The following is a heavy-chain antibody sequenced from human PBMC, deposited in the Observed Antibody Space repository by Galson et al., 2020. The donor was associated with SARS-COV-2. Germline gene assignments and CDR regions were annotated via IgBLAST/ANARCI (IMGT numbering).Heavy chain of an antibody. CDR2: ISSTSSYI. V-gene: IGHV3-21*01. CDR3: ARGGPTSRGTDY. Sequence: GGSLRLSCGASGFTFSDYTMNWVRQAPGKGLEWVSSISSTSSYIYYADSVEGRFTISRDNDKNSLYLQMNSLRDEDTAIYYCARGGPTSRGTDYWGQGTLVTVSS. J-gene: IGHJ4*02. D-gene: IGHD3-16*01. CDR1: GFTFSDYT.